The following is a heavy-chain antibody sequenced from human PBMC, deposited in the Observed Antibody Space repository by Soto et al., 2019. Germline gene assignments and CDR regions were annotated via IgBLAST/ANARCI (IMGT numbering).Heavy chain of an antibody. CDR3: SWTEGSGTELESGPWS. CDR1: GGSIRSYC. V-gene: IGHV4-59*03. D-gene: IGHD3-10*01. Sequence: PSETLSLTCTVSGGSIRSYCWTWIRQPPGEGLEWIGCICNSGTTNYNPSLKSQVPISIDTQKNQFSLQLSPVTVADTALYYCSWTEGSGTELESGPWSWGQGTLVTASS. J-gene: IGHJ4*02. CDR2: ICNSGTT.